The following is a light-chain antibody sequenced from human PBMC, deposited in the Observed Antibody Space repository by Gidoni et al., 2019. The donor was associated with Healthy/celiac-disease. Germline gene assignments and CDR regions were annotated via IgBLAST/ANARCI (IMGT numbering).Light chain of an antibody. CDR1: QDISNY. CDR2: DAS. CDR3: QQYDNLPVP. Sequence: DIQMTQSPSSLSASVGDRVTITCQASQDISNYLNWYQQKPGKAPKLLIYDASHLETGVPSRFSGSGSGTDFTFTISSLQPEDIATYYCQQYDNLPVPFGQGTKLEIK. J-gene: IGKJ2*01. V-gene: IGKV1-33*01.